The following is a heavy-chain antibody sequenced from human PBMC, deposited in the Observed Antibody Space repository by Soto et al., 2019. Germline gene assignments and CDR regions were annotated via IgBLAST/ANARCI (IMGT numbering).Heavy chain of an antibody. D-gene: IGHD3-22*01. CDR3: ARVGSYYYDSSGYPRYYFDY. Sequence: SVKVSCKASGGTFSSYAISWVRQAPGQGLEWMGGIIPIFGTANYAQKFQGRVTITADESTSTAYMELSSLRSEDTAVYYCARVGSYYYDSSGYPRYYFDYWGQGTLVTVSS. CDR1: GGTFSSYA. J-gene: IGHJ4*02. V-gene: IGHV1-69*13. CDR2: IIPIFGTA.